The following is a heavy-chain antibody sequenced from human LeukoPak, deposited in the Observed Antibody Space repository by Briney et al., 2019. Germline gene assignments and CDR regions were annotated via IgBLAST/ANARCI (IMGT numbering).Heavy chain of an antibody. J-gene: IGHJ4*02. D-gene: IGHD3-10*01. CDR2: IYYSGST. CDR1: GGSISSYY. V-gene: IGHV4-59*01. CDR3: ARDGGYYGSGSYYNI. Sequence: SETLSLTCTVSGGSISSYYWSWLRQPPGKGLEGRGYIYYSGSTNYNPSLKSRVTISVDTSKNQFSLKLSSVTAADTAVYYCARDGGYYGSGSYYNIWGQGTLVTVSS.